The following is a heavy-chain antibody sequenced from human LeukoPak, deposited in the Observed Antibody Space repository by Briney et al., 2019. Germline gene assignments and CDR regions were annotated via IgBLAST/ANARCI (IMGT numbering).Heavy chain of an antibody. D-gene: IGHD1-26*01. CDR1: GFTFIGFA. V-gene: IGHV3-23*01. J-gene: IGHJ6*01. CDR3: AKMKGHPLPKYYMDV. Sequence: GGSLRLSCAASGFTFIGFAMSWVRRTPGKGLEWVSGISGTGDNTLYADSVKGRFTISRDNSKNTLYLEMNSLRAEDTAIYYCAKMKGHPLPKYYMDVWGQGTTVTVSS. CDR2: ISGTGDNT.